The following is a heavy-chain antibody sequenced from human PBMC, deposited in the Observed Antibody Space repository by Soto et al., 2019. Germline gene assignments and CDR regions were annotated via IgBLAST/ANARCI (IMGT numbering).Heavy chain of an antibody. D-gene: IGHD3-22*01. Sequence: GESLKISCKGSGYSFTSYWIGWVRQMPGKGLEWVGIIYPGDSDTRYSTSFQGQVTISADKSISTAYLQLGSLKASDTAMYDCAGGERDYYESSGYSGAFDIWGQGTMVTVSS. CDR2: IYPGDSDT. J-gene: IGHJ3*02. CDR1: GYSFTSYW. CDR3: AGGERDYYESSGYSGAFDI. V-gene: IGHV5-51*01.